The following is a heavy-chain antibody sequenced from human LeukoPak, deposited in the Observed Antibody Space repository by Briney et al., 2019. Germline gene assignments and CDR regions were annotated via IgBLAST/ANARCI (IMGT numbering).Heavy chain of an antibody. CDR3: ARGTRITIFGNWFDP. CDR2: ISSNGGST. V-gene: IGHV3-64*01. J-gene: IGHJ5*02. D-gene: IGHD3-3*01. Sequence: GGSLRLSCAASGFTFSSYAMHWVRQAPGKGLEYVSAISSNGGSTYYANSVKGRFTISRDNSKNTLYLQMDSLRAEDMAVYYCARGTRITIFGNWFDPWGQGTLVTVSS. CDR1: GFTFSSYA.